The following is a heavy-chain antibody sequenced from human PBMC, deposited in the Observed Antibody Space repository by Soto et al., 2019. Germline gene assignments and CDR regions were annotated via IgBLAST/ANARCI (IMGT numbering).Heavy chain of an antibody. CDR1: GFTFTDYY. Sequence: QVQLLQSGGDLVKPGGSLRVSCEASGFTFTDYYMSWISQAPGKGLEWVSYISSSATDIYYADSVKGRFTISRDNAKNSLYLQMNSLRAEDTAVYYCARGLTGDLDYWGQGTLVTVSS. J-gene: IGHJ4*02. CDR2: ISSSATDI. D-gene: IGHD7-27*01. CDR3: ARGLTGDLDY. V-gene: IGHV3-11*01.